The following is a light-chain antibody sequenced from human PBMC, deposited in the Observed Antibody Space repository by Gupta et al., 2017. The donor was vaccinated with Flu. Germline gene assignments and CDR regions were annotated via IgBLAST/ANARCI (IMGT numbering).Light chain of an antibody. CDR2: GAS. J-gene: IGKJ4*01. Sequence: ELALTQSPVTLSLSPGERATLSCRASQSVSSSYLAWYQQKPGQAPRLLIYGASSRATGIPDRFSGSGSGTDFTLTISRLEPEDFAVYYCQQYGSSPLTFGGGTKVEIK. V-gene: IGKV3-20*01. CDR3: QQYGSSPLT. CDR1: QSVSSSY.